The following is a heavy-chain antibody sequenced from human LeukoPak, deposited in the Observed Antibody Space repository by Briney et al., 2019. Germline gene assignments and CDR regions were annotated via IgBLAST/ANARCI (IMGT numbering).Heavy chain of an antibody. CDR2: ISSSSSYI. J-gene: IGHJ1*01. Sequence: NPGGSLRLSCAASGFTFSSYSMNWVRQAPGKGLEWVSSISSSSSYIYYADSVKGRFTISRDNAKNSLYLQMNSLRAEDTAVYYCAKDWDHSSGSYFQHWGQGTLVTVSS. CDR1: GFTFSSYS. V-gene: IGHV3-21*01. CDR3: AKDWDHSSGSYFQH. D-gene: IGHD1-26*01.